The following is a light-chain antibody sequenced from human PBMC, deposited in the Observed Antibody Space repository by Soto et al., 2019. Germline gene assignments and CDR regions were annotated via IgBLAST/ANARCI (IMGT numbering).Light chain of an antibody. V-gene: IGLV2-14*01. J-gene: IGLJ2*01. CDR2: EVT. CDR1: NSDVGDYNY. CDR3: SSYTSANTVL. Sequence: QSALTQPASVSGSPGQSITIPCTGTNSDVGDYNYVSWYQQHPGKAPKLIIYEVTNRPSGASNRFSGSKSANTASLIISGLQAEDEADYYCSSYTSANTVLFGGGTKLTVL.